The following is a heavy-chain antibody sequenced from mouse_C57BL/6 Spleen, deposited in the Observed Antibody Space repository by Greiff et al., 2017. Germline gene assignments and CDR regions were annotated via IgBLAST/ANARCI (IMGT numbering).Heavy chain of an antibody. CDR3: ARHGNSYAMDY. V-gene: IGHV5-17*03. CDR1: GFTFSDYG. D-gene: IGHD2-1*01. J-gene: IGHJ4*01. Sequence: EVQLVESGGGLVKPGGSLKLSCAASGFTFSDYGMHWVRQAPEKGLEWVAYISSGSSTIYYADTVKGRFTISRDNAKNTLFLRMSSLKSEDTAMYYCARHGNSYAMDYWGQGTSVTVSS. CDR2: ISSGSSTI.